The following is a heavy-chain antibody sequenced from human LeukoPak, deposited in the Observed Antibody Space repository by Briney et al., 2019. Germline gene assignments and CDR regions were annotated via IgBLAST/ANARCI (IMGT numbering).Heavy chain of an antibody. CDR2: IYSGGST. CDR3: AREYGSGRFDY. CDR1: GFTVSSNY. D-gene: IGHD3-10*01. V-gene: IGHV3-66*01. J-gene: IGHJ4*02. Sequence: PGGSLRLFCAASGFTVSSNYMTWVRQAPGKGLEWVSVIYSGGSTYYADSVKGRFTISRDNSKNTLYLQMNSLRAEDTAVYYCAREYGSGRFDYWGQGTLVTVSS.